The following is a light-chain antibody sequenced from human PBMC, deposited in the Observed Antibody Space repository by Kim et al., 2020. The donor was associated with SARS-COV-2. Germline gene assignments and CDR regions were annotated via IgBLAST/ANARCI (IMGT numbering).Light chain of an antibody. Sequence: TSVGDSVTITCRASQSISNYLNWYQQKPGKTPKLLIYAATSLQSGVPSRLSGSGSGTDFTLTISSLQPEDFATYYCQQSYSAPWTFGQGTKVEIK. J-gene: IGKJ1*01. V-gene: IGKV1-39*01. CDR1: QSISNY. CDR2: AAT. CDR3: QQSYSAPWT.